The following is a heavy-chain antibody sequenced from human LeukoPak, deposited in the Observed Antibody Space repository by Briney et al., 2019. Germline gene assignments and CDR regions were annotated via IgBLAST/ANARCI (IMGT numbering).Heavy chain of an antibody. Sequence: PSETLSLTCTVSGGSISNYYWSWIRQPPGKGLEWIGYIYYTGSTNYNPSLRSRVTISVDTSKNQFSLKLSSVTAADTAVYYCARGPKKIFRSGYYNLWGQGTLVTVSS. CDR1: GGSISNYY. CDR3: ARGPKKIFRSGYYNL. V-gene: IGHV4-59*12. CDR2: IYYTGST. D-gene: IGHD3-3*01. J-gene: IGHJ4*02.